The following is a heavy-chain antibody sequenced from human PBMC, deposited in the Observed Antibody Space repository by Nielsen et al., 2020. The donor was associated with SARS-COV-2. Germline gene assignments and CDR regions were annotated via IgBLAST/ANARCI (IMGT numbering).Heavy chain of an antibody. CDR1: GFTFSSYA. Sequence: GGSLRLSCAASGFTFSSYAMHWVRQAPGKGLEWVAVISYDGSNKYYADSVKGRFTISRDNSKNTLYLQMNSLRAEDTAVYYCAKDLRGYSGNWFDPWGQGTLVTVSS. V-gene: IGHV3-30*04. D-gene: IGHD1-26*01. CDR2: ISYDGSNK. J-gene: IGHJ5*02. CDR3: AKDLRGYSGNWFDP.